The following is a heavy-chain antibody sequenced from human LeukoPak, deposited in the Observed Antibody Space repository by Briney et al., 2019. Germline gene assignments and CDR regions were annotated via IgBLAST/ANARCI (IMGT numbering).Heavy chain of an antibody. J-gene: IGHJ4*02. Sequence: GGSLRLCCAASGFTVSSNYMSWVRQAPGKGLEWVSVIYSGGSTYYADSVKGRFTISRDNSKNTLYLQMNSLRAEDTAVYYCARGLGELWAFDYWGQGTLVTVSS. CDR1: GFTVSSNY. CDR3: ARGLGELWAFDY. CDR2: IYSGGST. D-gene: IGHD3-10*01. V-gene: IGHV3-53*01.